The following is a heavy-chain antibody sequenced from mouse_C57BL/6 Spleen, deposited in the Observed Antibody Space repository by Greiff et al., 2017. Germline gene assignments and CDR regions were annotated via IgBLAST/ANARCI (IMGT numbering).Heavy chain of an antibody. Sequence: VKLVESGTELVKPGASVKLSCKASGYTFTSYWMHWVKQRPGQGLEWIGNINPSNGGTNYNEKFKSKATLTVDKSSSTAYMQLSSLTSEDSAVYYCASLLYYGLSGDYWGQGTTLTVSS. V-gene: IGHV1-53*01. J-gene: IGHJ2*01. CDR2: INPSNGGT. CDR3: ASLLYYGLSGDY. CDR1: GYTFTSYW. D-gene: IGHD1-2*01.